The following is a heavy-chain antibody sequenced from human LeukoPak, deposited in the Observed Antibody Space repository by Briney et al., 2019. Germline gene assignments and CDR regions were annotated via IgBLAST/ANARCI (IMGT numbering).Heavy chain of an antibody. CDR3: ARVLDFWSGYYTDY. CDR1: GYTFTGYY. V-gene: IGHV1-2*02. CDR2: INPNSGGT. J-gene: IGHJ4*02. Sequence: GASVKVSCKASGYTFTGYYMHWVRQAPGQGLEWMGWINPNSGGTNYAQKFQGRVTMTRDTSISTAYMELSRLRSDDTAVYYCARVLDFWSGYYTDYWGQGTLVTVSS. D-gene: IGHD3-3*01.